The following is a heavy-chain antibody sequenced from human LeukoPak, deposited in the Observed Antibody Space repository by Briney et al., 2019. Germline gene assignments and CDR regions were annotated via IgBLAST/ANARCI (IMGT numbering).Heavy chain of an antibody. J-gene: IGHJ4*02. CDR2: INPNSGGT. V-gene: IGHV1-2*02. Sequence: ASVKASCKASGYTFTGYYMHWVRQAPGQGLEWMGWINPNSGGTNYAQKFQGRVTMTRDTSISTAYMELSRLRSDDTAVYYCASDGAYYGSGSYYYYFDYWGQGTLVTVSS. CDR3: ASDGAYYGSGSYYYYFDY. D-gene: IGHD3-10*01. CDR1: GYTFTGYY.